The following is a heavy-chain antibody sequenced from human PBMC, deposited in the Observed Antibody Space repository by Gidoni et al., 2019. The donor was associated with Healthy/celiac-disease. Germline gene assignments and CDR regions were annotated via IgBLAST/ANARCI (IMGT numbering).Heavy chain of an antibody. CDR1: GGSISSSSYY. Sequence: QLQLQESGPGLVKPSETLSLTCTVSGGSISSSSYYWGWFRQPPGKGLEWIGSIYYSGSTYYNPSLKSRVTISVDTSKNQFSLKLSSVTAADTAVYYCARMNWFDPWGQGTLVTVSS. CDR2: IYYSGST. J-gene: IGHJ5*02. CDR3: ARMNWFDP. V-gene: IGHV4-39*01.